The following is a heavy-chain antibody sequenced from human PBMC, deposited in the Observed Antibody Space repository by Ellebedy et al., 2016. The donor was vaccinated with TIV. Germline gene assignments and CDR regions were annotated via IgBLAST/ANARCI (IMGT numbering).Heavy chain of an antibody. CDR3: AKEGGDDGNHSDY. V-gene: IGHV3-30*18. CDR1: GFTFSSYG. Sequence: PGGSLRLSCAASGFTFSSYGMHWVRQAPGKGLEWVAVISYDGSNKYYADSVKGRFTIARDNSKNTLYLQMNSLRAEDTAVYYCAKEGGDDGNHSDYWGQGTLVTVSS. J-gene: IGHJ4*02. CDR2: ISYDGSNK. D-gene: IGHD4-11*01.